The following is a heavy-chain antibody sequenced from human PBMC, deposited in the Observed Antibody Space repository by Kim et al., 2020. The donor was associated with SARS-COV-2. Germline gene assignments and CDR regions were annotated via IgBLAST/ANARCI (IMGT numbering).Heavy chain of an antibody. CDR3: ARDGYFDL. J-gene: IGHJ2*01. CDR2: INHSGST. Sequence: SETLSLTCAVYGGSFSGYYWSLIRQPPGKGLEWIGEINHSGSTNYNPSLKSRVTISVDTSKNQFSLKLSSVTAADTAVYYCARDGYFDLWGRGTLVTVSS. CDR1: GGSFSGYY. V-gene: IGHV4-34*01.